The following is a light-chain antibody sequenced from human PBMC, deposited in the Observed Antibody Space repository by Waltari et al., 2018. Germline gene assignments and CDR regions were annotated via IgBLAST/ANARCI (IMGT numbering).Light chain of an antibody. V-gene: IGKV1-5*03. CDR1: PSISNW. Sequence: DVQMTQSPSTLSASVGDRVPITCRASPSISNWLAWYQQKPGKAPKVLIYKASNLESGVPSRFSGSGSGTEFTLTISSRQPDECATYYCQQYSTYSRTFGQGTKVEIK. CDR3: QQYSTYSRT. J-gene: IGKJ1*01. CDR2: KAS.